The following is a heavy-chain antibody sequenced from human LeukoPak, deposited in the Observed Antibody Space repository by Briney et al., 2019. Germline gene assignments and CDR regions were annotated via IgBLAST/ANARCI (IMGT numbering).Heavy chain of an antibody. Sequence: PGGSLRLSCAASGFTFSSYNMNWVRQAPGKGLEWVSSISSSGNYIYYADSVKGRFTISRDIAKNSLFLQMNSLRVEDTAVYYCARDLGRGLSPFDYWGQGTLVTVSS. CDR3: ARDLGRGLSPFDY. CDR2: ISSSGNYI. D-gene: IGHD3-10*01. J-gene: IGHJ4*02. CDR1: GFTFSSYN. V-gene: IGHV3-21*06.